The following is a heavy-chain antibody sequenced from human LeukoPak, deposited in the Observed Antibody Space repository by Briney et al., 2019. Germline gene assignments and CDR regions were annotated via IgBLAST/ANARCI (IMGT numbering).Heavy chain of an antibody. CDR3: AKDVSNLFDY. J-gene: IGHJ4*02. Sequence: PGGSLRLSCSASGFTFSTYGMHCVRQAPGKGLEWVAVISYDGSNKYYADSVKGRFTISRDNSKNTLYLQMNSLRAEDTAVYYCAKDVSNLFDYWGQGTLVTVSS. V-gene: IGHV3-30*18. CDR1: GFTFSTYG. CDR2: ISYDGSNK.